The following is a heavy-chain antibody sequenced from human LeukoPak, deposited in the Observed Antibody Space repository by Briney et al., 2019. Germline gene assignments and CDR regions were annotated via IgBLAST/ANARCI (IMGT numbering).Heavy chain of an antibody. Sequence: GGSLRLSCAVSGFTLSSFSMNWVRQAPGAGPEWISYISGSSTTIYYADSVKGRFTISRDNAKNSLYLQMNNLRVEDTAVYYCARGGTTVTTNWGQGTLVAVSS. CDR3: ARGGTTVTTN. D-gene: IGHD4-11*01. CDR1: GFTLSSFS. J-gene: IGHJ4*02. CDR2: ISGSSTTI. V-gene: IGHV3-48*01.